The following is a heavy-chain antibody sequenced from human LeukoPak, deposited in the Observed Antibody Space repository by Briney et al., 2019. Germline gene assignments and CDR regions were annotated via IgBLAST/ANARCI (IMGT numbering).Heavy chain of an antibody. Sequence: GGSLRLSCAASGFTFSDYYMSWIRQAPGKGLEWVSYISSSSSCTNYADSVKGRFTISRDNAKNSLYLQMNSLRAEDTAVYYCARVGGVLWFGELDWFDPWGQGTLVTVSS. D-gene: IGHD3-10*01. J-gene: IGHJ5*02. CDR3: ARVGGVLWFGELDWFDP. CDR1: GFTFSDYY. CDR2: ISSSSSCT. V-gene: IGHV3-11*06.